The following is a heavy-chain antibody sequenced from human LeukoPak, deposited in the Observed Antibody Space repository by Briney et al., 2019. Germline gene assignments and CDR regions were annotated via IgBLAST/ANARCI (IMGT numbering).Heavy chain of an antibody. V-gene: IGHV4-34*01. D-gene: IGHD2-2*02. J-gene: IGHJ4*02. CDR2: INHSGST. CDR3: ARMGYCSSTSCYKSPQLDY. CDR1: GGSFSGYY. Sequence: SETLSLTCAVYGGSFSGYYWSWIRQPPGKGLEWIGEINHSGSTNYNPSLKGRVTISVDTSKNQFSLKLSSVTAADAAVYYCARMGYCSSTSCYKSPQLDYWGQGTLVTVSS.